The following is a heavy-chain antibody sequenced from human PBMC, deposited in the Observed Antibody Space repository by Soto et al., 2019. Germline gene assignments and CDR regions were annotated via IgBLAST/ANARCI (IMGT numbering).Heavy chain of an antibody. Sequence: EAQLLESGGDWAQPGGSLRLSCAASGFTFSSHGMSWVRQAPGKGLEWIAGLSRGGGTTYYADHVKGRFTISRDNSKNTLDLIMNSLKVEDTALYYCAKDGQYRTDGFDVWGQGTMVTVSS. CDR1: GFTFSSHG. V-gene: IGHV3-23*01. J-gene: IGHJ3*01. CDR3: AKDGQYRTDGFDV. D-gene: IGHD6-6*01. CDR2: LSRGGGTT.